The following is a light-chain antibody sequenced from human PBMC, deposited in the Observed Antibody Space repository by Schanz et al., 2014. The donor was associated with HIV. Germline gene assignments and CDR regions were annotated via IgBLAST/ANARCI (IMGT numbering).Light chain of an antibody. V-gene: IGKV1-5*03. Sequence: IQMTQSPSTVSASVGDRVTITCRASQTIGRLLAWYQQRPGRAPNLLIYQASALETGVPSRFSGSGSGTDVTLTISSLEPDDCAVYYCQQRSNWPPGYTFGQGTKLEIK. CDR3: QQRSNWPPGYT. J-gene: IGKJ2*01. CDR2: QAS. CDR1: QTIGRL.